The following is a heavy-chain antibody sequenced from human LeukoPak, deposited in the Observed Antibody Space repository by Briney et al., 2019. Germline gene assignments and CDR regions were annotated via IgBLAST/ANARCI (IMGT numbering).Heavy chain of an antibody. D-gene: IGHD5-18*01. CDR2: ISYDGSNK. Sequence: GGSLRLSCAASGFTFSSYAMHWVRQAPGKGLEWVAVISYDGSNKYYADSVKGRFTISRDNSKNTLYLQMNSLRAEDTAVYYCARDPATAMVTWWDYFDYWGQGTLVTVSS. V-gene: IGHV3-30*04. J-gene: IGHJ4*02. CDR1: GFTFSSYA. CDR3: ARDPATAMVTWWDYFDY.